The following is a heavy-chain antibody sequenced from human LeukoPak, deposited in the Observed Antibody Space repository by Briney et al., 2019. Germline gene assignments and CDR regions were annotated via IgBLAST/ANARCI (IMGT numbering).Heavy chain of an antibody. Sequence: GGSLRLSCAASGFTFSSYGMHWVRQAPGKGLEWVAVISYDGSNKYYADSVKGRFTISRDNSKNTLYLQMNSPRAEDTAVYYCAKGRHYGGNSDYFDYWGQGTLVTVSS. CDR1: GFTFSSYG. V-gene: IGHV3-30*18. D-gene: IGHD4-23*01. CDR2: ISYDGSNK. CDR3: AKGRHYGGNSDYFDY. J-gene: IGHJ4*02.